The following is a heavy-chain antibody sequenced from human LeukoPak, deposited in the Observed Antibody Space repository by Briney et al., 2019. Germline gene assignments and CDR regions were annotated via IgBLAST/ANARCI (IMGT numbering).Heavy chain of an antibody. V-gene: IGHV4-39*07. J-gene: IGHJ4*02. Sequence: PSETLSLTCTVSGGSISSYYWAWIRQPPGKGLEWIASGDYSGGTYYNPSLESRVAISADMSKNQISLILSSVTAADTALYYCARERGEEYSSGWYKTNYFDTWGQGTRVTVSS. D-gene: IGHD6-19*01. CDR3: ARERGEEYSSGWYKTNYFDT. CDR2: GDYSGGT. CDR1: GGSISSYY.